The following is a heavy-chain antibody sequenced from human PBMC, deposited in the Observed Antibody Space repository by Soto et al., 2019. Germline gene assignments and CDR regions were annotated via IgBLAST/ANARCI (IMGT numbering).Heavy chain of an antibody. CDR2: IVPAFGTP. J-gene: IGHJ6*02. CDR1: GGTFSNYA. CDR3: ARWATIVGVAAYSYYEMEV. Sequence: QVQLVQSGAEVKKPGSSVKVSCRASGGTFSNYAISWVRQAPGQGLEWMGGIVPAFGTPNYAQNLQGRITITADDSTTTVYMDLSSLRSEDTSVYYCARWATIVGVAAYSYYEMEVWGQGTTVTVSS. D-gene: IGHD3-3*01. V-gene: IGHV1-69*01.